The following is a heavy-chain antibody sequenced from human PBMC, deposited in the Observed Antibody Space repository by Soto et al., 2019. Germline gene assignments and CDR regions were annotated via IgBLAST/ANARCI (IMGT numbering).Heavy chain of an antibody. D-gene: IGHD2-15*01. Sequence: GGSLRLSCAASGFTFSSYNMNWVRQAPGKGLEWVSSISSSSSYIYYADSVKGRFTISRDNAKNSLYLQMNSLRAEDTVVYYCARDAYYCSGGSCYGFDYWGQGTLVTVSS. CDR3: ARDAYYCSGGSCYGFDY. CDR2: ISSSSSYI. CDR1: GFTFSSYN. J-gene: IGHJ4*02. V-gene: IGHV3-21*01.